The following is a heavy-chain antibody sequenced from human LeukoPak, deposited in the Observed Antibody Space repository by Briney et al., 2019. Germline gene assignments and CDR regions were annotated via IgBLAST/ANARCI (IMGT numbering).Heavy chain of an antibody. J-gene: IGHJ4*02. CDR3: ARLPYYYGSGRSRYYFDY. V-gene: IGHV5-51*01. CDR2: IYPGDSDT. CDR1: GYSFTNYW. Sequence: GESLKISCKGSGYSFTNYWIGWVRQMPGKGLEWMGIIYPGDSDTRYSPSFQGQATISADKSISTAYLQWSSLKASDTAMYYCARLPYYYGSGRSRYYFDYWGQGTLVTVSS. D-gene: IGHD3-10*01.